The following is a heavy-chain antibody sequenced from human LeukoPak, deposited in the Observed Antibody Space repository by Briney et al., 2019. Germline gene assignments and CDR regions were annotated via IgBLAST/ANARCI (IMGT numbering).Heavy chain of an antibody. CDR3: AREWIAAAGTNWFDP. V-gene: IGHV3-11*01. D-gene: IGHD6-13*01. CDR2: ISSSGSTI. Sequence: GGSLRLSCAASGFTFSNYAMSWIRQAPGKGLEWVSYISSSGSTIYYADSVKGRFTISRDNAKNSLYLQMNSLRAEDTAVYYCAREWIAAAGTNWFDPWGQGTLVTVSS. CDR1: GFTFSNYA. J-gene: IGHJ5*02.